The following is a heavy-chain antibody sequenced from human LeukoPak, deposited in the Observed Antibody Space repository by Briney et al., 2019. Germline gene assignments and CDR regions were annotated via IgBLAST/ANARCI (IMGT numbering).Heavy chain of an antibody. CDR1: GFTFSSYG. CDR2: ISYDGSNK. D-gene: IGHD6-19*01. Sequence: GGSLRLSCAASGFTFSSYGMHWVRQAPGKGLEWMAVISYDGSNKYYADSVKGRFTISRDNSKNTLYLQMNSLRAEDTAVYYYAKDTAGTFDYWGQGTLVTVSS. J-gene: IGHJ4*02. CDR3: AKDTAGTFDY. V-gene: IGHV3-30*18.